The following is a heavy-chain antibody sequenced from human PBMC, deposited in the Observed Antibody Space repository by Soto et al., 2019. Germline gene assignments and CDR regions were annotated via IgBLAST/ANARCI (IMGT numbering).Heavy chain of an antibody. V-gene: IGHV3-64*01. D-gene: IGHD6-19*01. J-gene: IGHJ6*03. CDR3: AREAGTAWVNHYYYYMDV. CDR1: GFTFSSYT. Sequence: EVRLVESGGGLVQPGGSLRLSCAASGFTFSSYTMHWVRQAPGKGLEYVSGISSNGDSTYYANSVKGRFTISRDNSKNTVYLQMGSLRAEDMAVYYCAREAGTAWVNHYYYYMDVWGKGTTVTVSS. CDR2: ISSNGDST.